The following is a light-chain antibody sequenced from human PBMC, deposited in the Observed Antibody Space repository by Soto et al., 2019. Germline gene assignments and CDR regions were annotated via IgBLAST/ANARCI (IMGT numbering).Light chain of an antibody. V-gene: IGLV1-40*01. CDR3: QSYDSSLSGSYV. J-gene: IGLJ1*01. Sequence: QSVLTQPPSVSGAPVQRVTISCTGSSSNIGAGYDVHWYQQLPGTAPKLLIYVNSNRPSGVPDRFSGSKSGTSASLAITGLQAEDEADYYCQSYDSSLSGSYVFGTGTKVTVL. CDR2: VNS. CDR1: SSNIGAGYD.